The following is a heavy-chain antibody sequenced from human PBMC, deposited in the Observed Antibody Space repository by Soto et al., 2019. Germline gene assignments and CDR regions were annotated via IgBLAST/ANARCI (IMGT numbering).Heavy chain of an antibody. CDR2: ISYDGGDK. Sequence: QVQLVESGGGVVQPGRSLRLSCTASGFTFSSYAMHWVRQAPGKGLEWVAVISYDGGDKYYADSVKGRFTISRDNSKNTLFLQMNSLRPEDTAVYYCARDQCRGGTCAFTYWGQGTLVTVSS. D-gene: IGHD2-15*01. CDR1: GFTFSSYA. CDR3: ARDQCRGGTCAFTY. V-gene: IGHV3-30-3*01. J-gene: IGHJ4*02.